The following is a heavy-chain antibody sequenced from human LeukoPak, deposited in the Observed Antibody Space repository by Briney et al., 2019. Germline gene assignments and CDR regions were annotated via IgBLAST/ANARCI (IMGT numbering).Heavy chain of an antibody. CDR3: ARDLPYYYGMDV. CDR1: GFTFSNYS. V-gene: IGHV3-48*04. CDR2: ISSSSSII. J-gene: IGHJ6*02. Sequence: GGSLRLSCAASGFTFSNYSMNWVRQAPGKGLEWVSNISSSSSIIYYADSVKGRFTISRDNAKNSLYLQMNSLRAEDTAVYYCARDLPYYYGMDVWGQGTTVTVSS.